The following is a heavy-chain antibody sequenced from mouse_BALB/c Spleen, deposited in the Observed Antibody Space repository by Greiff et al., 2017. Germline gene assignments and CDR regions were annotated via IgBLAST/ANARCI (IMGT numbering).Heavy chain of an antibody. CDR1: GFTFSSFG. V-gene: IGHV5-17*02. D-gene: IGHD2-4*01. Sequence: EVKLVESGGGLVKPGGSRKLSCAASGFTFSSFGMHWVRQAPEKGLEWVAYISSGSSTIYYADTVKGRFTISRDNPKNTLFLQMTSLRSEDTAMYYCARGGEIYYDYGEFAYWGQGTLVTVSA. CDR3: ARGGEIYYDYGEFAY. J-gene: IGHJ3*01. CDR2: ISSGSSTI.